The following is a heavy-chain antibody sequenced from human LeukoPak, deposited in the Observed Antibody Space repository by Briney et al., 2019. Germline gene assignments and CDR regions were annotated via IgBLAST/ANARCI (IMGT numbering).Heavy chain of an antibody. Sequence: PSETLSLTCSVSGGSISSYYWSWIRQPAGKGLEWIGRIYTSGSTNYNPSLKSRVTMSVDTSKNQFSLKLSSVTAADTAVYYCARHSGNPYYYYYYYMDVWGKGTTVTVSS. D-gene: IGHD4-23*01. J-gene: IGHJ6*03. CDR2: IYTSGST. V-gene: IGHV4-4*07. CDR1: GGSISSYY. CDR3: ARHSGNPYYYYYYYMDV.